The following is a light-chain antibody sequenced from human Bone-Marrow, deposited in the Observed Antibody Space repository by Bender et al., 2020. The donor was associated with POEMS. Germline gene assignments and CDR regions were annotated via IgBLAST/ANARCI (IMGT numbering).Light chain of an antibody. J-gene: IGLJ1*01. V-gene: IGLV2-14*03. CDR1: GSDIGNYNY. CDR3: CSYAGSNTYV. CDR2: DVS. Sequence: QSALTQPASVSGSPGQSISLSCTGTGSDIGNYNYVSWFQQHPGKAPKLMVYDVSNRPSGVSNRFSGSRSGNTASLTISGLLSEDEADYYCCSYAGSNTYVFGTGTKVTVL.